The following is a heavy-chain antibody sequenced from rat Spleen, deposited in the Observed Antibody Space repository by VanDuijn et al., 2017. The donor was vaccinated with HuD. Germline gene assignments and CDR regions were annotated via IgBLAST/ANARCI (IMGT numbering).Heavy chain of an antibody. CDR3: TRDGGDWYFDF. CDR1: GFTFNNYW. V-gene: IGHV5-31*01. CDR2: ITKTGCST. Sequence: EVQLMESGGGLVPPGRSLKLSCVASGFTFNNYWMTWIRQAPGKGLEWVASITKTGCSTYYPDSVKGRFTISRDNAKSTLYLQMNSLRSEDTATYYCTRDGGDWYFDFWGPGTMVTVSS. D-gene: IGHD5-1*01. J-gene: IGHJ1*01.